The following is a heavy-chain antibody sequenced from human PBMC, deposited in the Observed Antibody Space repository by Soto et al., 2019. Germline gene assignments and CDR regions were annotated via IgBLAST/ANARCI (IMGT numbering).Heavy chain of an antibody. D-gene: IGHD2-2*01. J-gene: IGHJ6*02. V-gene: IGHV1-2*04. Sequence: EASVKVSCKASGYTFTGYYMHWVRQAPGQGLEWMGWINPNSGGTNYAQKFQGWVTMTRDTSISTAYMELRLTSVTAADTAVYYCARMNSLPAAHPMSRMDHHYGMDVWGQGATVTVSS. CDR2: INPNSGGT. CDR1: GYTFTGYY. CDR3: ARMNSLPAAHPMSRMDHHYGMDV.